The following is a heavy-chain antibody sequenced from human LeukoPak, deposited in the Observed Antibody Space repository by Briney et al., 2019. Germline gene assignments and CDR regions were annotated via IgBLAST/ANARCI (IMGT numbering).Heavy chain of an antibody. V-gene: IGHV4-34*01. Sequence: SETLSLTCAVYGGSFSGYYWGWIRQPPGKGLEWIGEINHSGSTNYNPSLKSRVTISVDTSKNQFSLKLSSVTAADTAVYYCARGITMVRGVPDYWGQGTVVTVSS. CDR1: GGSFSGYY. CDR2: INHSGST. J-gene: IGHJ4*02. D-gene: IGHD3-10*01. CDR3: ARGITMVRGVPDY.